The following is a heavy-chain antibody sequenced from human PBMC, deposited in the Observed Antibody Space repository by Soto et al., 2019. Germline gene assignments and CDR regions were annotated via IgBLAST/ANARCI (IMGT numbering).Heavy chain of an antibody. J-gene: IGHJ6*03. CDR2: INHSGST. Sequence: SETLSLTCAVYGGSFSGYYWSWIRQPPGKGLEWIGEINHSGSTNYNPSLKSRVTISVDTSKNQFSLKLSSVTAADTAVYYCARGHYYYGSGSYIGDYYYYYMDVWGKGTTVTVSS. CDR1: GGSFSGYY. D-gene: IGHD3-10*01. CDR3: ARGHYYYGSGSYIGDYYYYYMDV. V-gene: IGHV4-34*01.